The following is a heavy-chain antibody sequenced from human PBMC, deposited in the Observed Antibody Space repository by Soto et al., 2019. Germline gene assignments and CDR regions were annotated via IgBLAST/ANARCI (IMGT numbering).Heavy chain of an antibody. J-gene: IGHJ5*02. V-gene: IGHV3-30*18. Sequence: GGSLRLSCAASGFTFSSYGMHWVRQAPGKGLEWVAVISYDGSNKYYADSVKGRFTISRDNSKNTLYLQMNSLRAEDTAVYYCAKEVLSSSRPNWFDPWGQGTLVTVSS. CDR3: AKEVLSSSRPNWFDP. CDR2: ISYDGSNK. D-gene: IGHD6-6*01. CDR1: GFTFSSYG.